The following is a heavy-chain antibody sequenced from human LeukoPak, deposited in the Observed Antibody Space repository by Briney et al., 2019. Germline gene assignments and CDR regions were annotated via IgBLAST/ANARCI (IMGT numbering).Heavy chain of an antibody. CDR2: MNPNTGYA. CDR1: GGTFSSYA. Sequence: ASVKVSCKASGGTFSSYAISWVRQATGQGLYWMGWMNPNTGYAVYAQKFQGRITMTRNTSTSTAYMELSSLTSEDTAVYYCASSAYWGQGTLVTVSS. J-gene: IGHJ4*02. V-gene: IGHV1-8*02. CDR3: ASSAY.